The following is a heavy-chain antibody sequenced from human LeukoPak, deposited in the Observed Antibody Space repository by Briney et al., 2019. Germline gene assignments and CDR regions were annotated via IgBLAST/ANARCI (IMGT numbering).Heavy chain of an antibody. CDR3: ARVVGGLAVFDY. J-gene: IGHJ4*02. CDR1: GFTFSSYA. V-gene: IGHV3-30-3*01. D-gene: IGHD2-15*01. Sequence: PGGSLRVYCAASGFTFSSYAMHWVRQAPGKGLEWVAVISYDGSNKYYADSVKGRFTISRDNSKNTLYPQMNSLRAEDTAVYYCARVVGGLAVFDYWGQGTLVTVSS. CDR2: ISYDGSNK.